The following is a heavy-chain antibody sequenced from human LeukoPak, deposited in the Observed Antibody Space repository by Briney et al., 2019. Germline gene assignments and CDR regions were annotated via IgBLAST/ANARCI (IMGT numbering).Heavy chain of an antibody. D-gene: IGHD1-26*01. CDR3: VIDWRGSLDY. V-gene: IGHV3-74*01. CDR1: GFTFSSYM. CDR2: ITNDGTI. J-gene: IGHJ4*02. Sequence: GGSLRLSCAASGFTFSSYMMHWVRQAPGKGLVWVSHITNDGTIRYADSVKGRFTISRDNAKNTLYLQMNSLRAEDTAVYYCVIDWRGSLDYCGQGTLVTVSS.